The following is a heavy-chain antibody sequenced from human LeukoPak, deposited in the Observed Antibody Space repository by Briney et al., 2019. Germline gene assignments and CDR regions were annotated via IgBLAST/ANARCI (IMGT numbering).Heavy chain of an antibody. V-gene: IGHV1-69*13. D-gene: IGHD3-10*01. Sequence: GASVKASCKASGGTFSSYAISWVRQAPGQGLEWMGGIIPIFGTANYAQKFQGRVTITADESTSTAYMELSSLRSEDTAVYYCARGGSRGAFDIWGQGTMVTVSS. CDR3: ARGGSRGAFDI. J-gene: IGHJ3*02. CDR1: GGTFSSYA. CDR2: IIPIFGTA.